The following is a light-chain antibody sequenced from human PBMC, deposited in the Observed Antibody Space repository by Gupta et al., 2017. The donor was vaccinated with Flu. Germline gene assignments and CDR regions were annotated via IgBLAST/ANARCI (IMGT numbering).Light chain of an antibody. CDR3: QAWDSSTAV. CDR2: QDN. V-gene: IGLV3-1*01. J-gene: IGLJ3*02. CDR1: KLGDKY. Sequence: PGQTASITCSGDKLGDKYACWYQQKPGQSPGLVIYQDNKRPSGIPERFSGSNSGNTAALTISGTQAMDEADYYCQAWDSSTAVFGGGTKLTVL.